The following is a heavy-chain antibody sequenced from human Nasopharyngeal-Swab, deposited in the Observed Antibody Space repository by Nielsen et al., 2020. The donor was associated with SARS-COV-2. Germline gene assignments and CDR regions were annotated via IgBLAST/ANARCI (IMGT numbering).Heavy chain of an antibody. J-gene: IGHJ4*02. V-gene: IGHV3-74*01. Sequence: GESLKISCSASGFTFRSYWLHLVRQLPGKGLVWVSRISTDGSGTNYADSVKGRFTVSRDNAKNTLYLQMNSLRAEDTAVYYCARREGFCSGGTCYLDYWGQGTLVTVSS. D-gene: IGHD2-15*01. CDR2: ISTDGSGT. CDR1: GFTFRSYW. CDR3: ARREGFCSGGTCYLDY.